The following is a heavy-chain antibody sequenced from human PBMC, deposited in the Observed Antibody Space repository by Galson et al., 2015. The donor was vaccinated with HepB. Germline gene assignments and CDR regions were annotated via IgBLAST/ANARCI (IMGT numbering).Heavy chain of an antibody. CDR3: ARALIETSAYPPSEDGLDV. J-gene: IGHJ6*02. CDR2: IIPILGIP. D-gene: IGHD3-16*01. CDR1: GGTFTSYS. Sequence: SVKVSCKASGGTFTSYSVSWVRQAPGQGLEWLGRIIPILGIPKYAQKFQGRVTITADKSTRTAYMEMSGLTSEDSAVYYCARALIETSAYPPSEDGLDVGDQWTTVTDSS. V-gene: IGHV1-69*02.